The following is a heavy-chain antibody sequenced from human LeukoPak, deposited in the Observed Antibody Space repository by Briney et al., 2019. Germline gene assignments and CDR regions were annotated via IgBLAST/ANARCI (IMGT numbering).Heavy chain of an antibody. CDR3: ARVALSRYSSGWGLFDY. D-gene: IGHD6-19*01. CDR2: INHTGST. V-gene: IGHV4-34*01. Sequence: SETLSLTCVYGGSFSGFYWSWIRQPPGKGLEWIGDINHTGSTAYNPSLESRVTISVDTSKSQFSLKLSSVTAADTAVYYCARVALSRYSSGWGLFDYWGQGTLVTVSS. J-gene: IGHJ4*02. CDR1: GGSFSGFY.